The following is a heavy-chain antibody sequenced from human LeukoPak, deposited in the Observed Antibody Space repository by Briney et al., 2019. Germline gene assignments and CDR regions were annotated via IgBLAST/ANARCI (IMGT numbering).Heavy chain of an antibody. CDR2: INHSGST. Sequence: SETLSLTCAVYGGSFSGYYWGWIRQPPGKVLEWIGEINHSGSTNYNPSLKSRVTISVDTSKNQFSLKLSSVTAADTAVYYCARGVDTAMDTRGSFDYWGQGTLVTVSS. D-gene: IGHD5-18*01. J-gene: IGHJ4*02. CDR3: ARGVDTAMDTRGSFDY. V-gene: IGHV4-34*01. CDR1: GGSFSGYY.